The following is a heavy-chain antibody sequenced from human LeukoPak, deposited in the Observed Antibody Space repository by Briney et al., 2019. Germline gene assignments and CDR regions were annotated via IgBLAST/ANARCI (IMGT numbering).Heavy chain of an antibody. CDR1: GYTFTSYG. CDR3: ARDGYPRYYDFDL. Sequence: AAVKVTCKASGYTFTSYGISWLRQAPGQGLEWMGWISTYNGNTNYAQKLHGSVTMTTDTSTSTAYMELRSLRSDDTAFYYCARDGYPRYYDFDLWGQGTLVTVSS. J-gene: IGHJ4*02. D-gene: IGHD3-3*01. CDR2: ISTYNGNT. V-gene: IGHV1-18*01.